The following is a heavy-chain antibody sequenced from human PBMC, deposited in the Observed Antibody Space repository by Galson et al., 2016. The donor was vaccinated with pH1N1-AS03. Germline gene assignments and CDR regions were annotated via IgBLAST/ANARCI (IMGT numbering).Heavy chain of an antibody. D-gene: IGHD3-3*01. V-gene: IGHV3-30*03. CDR1: GLTFSSYG. CDR2: ISDDGRHN. Sequence: SLRLSCAGSGLTFSSYGMHWVRQAPGKGLEWVAFISDDGRHNDYEDSIKGRFTIARDNAKNSVYLQMNSLRAEDTAVYHCARGKDFWSGYPDDPFDIWGLGTRVTVSS. CDR3: ARGKDFWSGYPDDPFDI. J-gene: IGHJ3*02.